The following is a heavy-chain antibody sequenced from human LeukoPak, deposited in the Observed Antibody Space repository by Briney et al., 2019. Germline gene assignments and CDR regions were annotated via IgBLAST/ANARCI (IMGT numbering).Heavy chain of an antibody. Sequence: ASVKVSCKASGYTFTSYGISWVRQAPGQGLEWMGWISAYNGNTNYAQKLQGRVTMTTDTSTSTAYMELRRLRSDDTAVYYCARDRVVVVPAAYPYYYYYGMDAWGQGTTVTVSS. CDR3: ARDRVVVVPAAYPYYYYYGMDA. CDR1: GYTFTSYG. CDR2: ISAYNGNT. V-gene: IGHV1-18*01. D-gene: IGHD2-2*01. J-gene: IGHJ6*02.